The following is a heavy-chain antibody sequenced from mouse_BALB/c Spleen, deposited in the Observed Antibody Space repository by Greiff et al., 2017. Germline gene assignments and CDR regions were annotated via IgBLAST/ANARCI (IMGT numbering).Heavy chain of an antibody. CDR3: ARDYYGSSEAWFAY. Sequence: EVKLQQSGPELVKPGASVKVSCKASGYAFTSYNMYWVKQSHGKSLEWIGYIDPYNGGTSYNQKFKGKATLTVDKSSSTAYMHLNSLTSEDSAVYYCARDYYGSSEAWFAYWGQGTLVTVSA. V-gene: IGHV1S135*01. CDR2: IDPYNGGT. CDR1: GYAFTSYN. J-gene: IGHJ3*01. D-gene: IGHD1-1*01.